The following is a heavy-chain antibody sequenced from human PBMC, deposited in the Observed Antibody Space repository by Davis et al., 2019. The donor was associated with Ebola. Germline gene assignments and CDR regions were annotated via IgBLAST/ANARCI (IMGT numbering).Heavy chain of an antibody. CDR1: RYTFTSYY. Sequence: ASVKVSCKASRYTFTSYYMHWVRQAPGQGLEWMGIINPSGGSTSYAQKFQGRVTMTRDTSTSTVYMELSSLRSEDTAVYYCARDYRARGLYYYYGMDVWGQGTTVTVSS. CDR3: ARDYRARGLYYYYGMDV. J-gene: IGHJ6*02. D-gene: IGHD1-26*01. V-gene: IGHV1-46*01. CDR2: INPSGGST.